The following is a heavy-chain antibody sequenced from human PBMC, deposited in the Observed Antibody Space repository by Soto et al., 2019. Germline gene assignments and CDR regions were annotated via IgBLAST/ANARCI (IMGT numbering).Heavy chain of an antibody. D-gene: IGHD4-17*01. V-gene: IGHV4-30-4*01. CDR1: GGSISRGDFY. CDR2: IYYSGST. CDR3: ARADDFSDRFDY. J-gene: IGHJ4*02. Sequence: SETLSLTCTVSGGSISRGDFYWRWIRQPPGKGLELIGNIYYSGSTYYNPSLRSRAIMSVDTSQNQFSLQLSSLTAEDTAVYFCARADDFSDRFDYWGKGALVTVSS.